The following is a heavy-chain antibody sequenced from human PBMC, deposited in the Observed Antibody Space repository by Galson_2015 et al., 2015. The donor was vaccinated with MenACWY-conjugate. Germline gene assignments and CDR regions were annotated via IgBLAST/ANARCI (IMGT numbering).Heavy chain of an antibody. CDR3: AKGFYWGPVGNAFDI. Sequence: SLRLSCAASGFTFSNYAMSWVRQAPGKGLEWVSTISDSGDTTYFADSVRGRFTVSRDNSKNTLYLQINSLRAEDTAVFYCAKGFYWGPVGNAFDIWGQGTMVTVSS. D-gene: IGHD6-13*01. CDR2: ISDSGDTT. J-gene: IGHJ3*02. CDR1: GFTFSNYA. V-gene: IGHV3-23*01.